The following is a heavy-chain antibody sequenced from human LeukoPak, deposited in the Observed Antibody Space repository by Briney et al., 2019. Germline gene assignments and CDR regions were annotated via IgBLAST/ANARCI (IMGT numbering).Heavy chain of an antibody. D-gene: IGHD2-2*01. CDR3: ARDYCSSTSCLFDY. V-gene: IGHV1-2*06. CDR1: VYTFTCYH. Sequence: ASVKVSCKASVYTFTCYHMHWVRQAPGQGLEWMGRIDPNSGDTNYAQKFQGRVTMTRDTSISTAYMELSRLRSDDTAVYYCARDYCSSTSCLFDYWGQGTLVTVSS. CDR2: IDPNSGDT. J-gene: IGHJ4*02.